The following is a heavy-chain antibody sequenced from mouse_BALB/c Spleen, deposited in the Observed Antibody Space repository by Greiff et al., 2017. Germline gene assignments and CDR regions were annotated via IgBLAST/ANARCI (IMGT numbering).Heavy chain of an antibody. CDR3: VRLYYYGSSTYFDV. D-gene: IGHD1-1*01. Sequence: EVKLQESGGGLVQPKGSLKLSCAASGFTFNTYAMNWVRQAPGKGLEWVARIRSKSNNYATYYADSVKDRFTISRDDSQSMLYLQMNNLKTEDTAMYYCVRLYYYGSSTYFDVWGAGTTVTVSS. CDR2: IRSKSNNYAT. V-gene: IGHV10-1*02. CDR1: GFTFNTYA. J-gene: IGHJ1*01.